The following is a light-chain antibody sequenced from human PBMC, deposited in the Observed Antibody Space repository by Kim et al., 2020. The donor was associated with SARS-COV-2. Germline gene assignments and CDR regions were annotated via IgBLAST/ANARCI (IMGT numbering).Light chain of an antibody. Sequence: SYELTQSPSVSVSPGQTASITCSGEKLEDKFACWYQQKPGQSPVLVIYQDAKRPSGIPERFSGSNSGNTATLTISGAQAMDEADYYCQAWDSSTVVFGGGTKVTVL. CDR3: QAWDSSTVV. J-gene: IGLJ2*01. CDR1: KLEDKF. CDR2: QDA. V-gene: IGLV3-1*01.